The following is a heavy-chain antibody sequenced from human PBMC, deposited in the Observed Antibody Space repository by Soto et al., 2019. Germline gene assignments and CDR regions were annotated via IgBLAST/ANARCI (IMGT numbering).Heavy chain of an antibody. CDR2: ISAYNGNT. Sequence: ASVKVSCKASGYTFTSYGISWVRQAPGQGLEWMGWISAYNGNTNYAQKLQGRVTMTTDTSTSTAYMELRSLRSDDTAVYYCARDPYYYDSSGPPLLYNRLDPWGQGTLVIVSS. D-gene: IGHD3-22*01. CDR1: GYTFTSYG. V-gene: IGHV1-18*01. CDR3: ARDPYYYDSSGPPLLYNRLDP. J-gene: IGHJ5*02.